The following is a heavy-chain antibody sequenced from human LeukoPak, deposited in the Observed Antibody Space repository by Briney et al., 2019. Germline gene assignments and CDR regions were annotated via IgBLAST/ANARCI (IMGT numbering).Heavy chain of an antibody. CDR2: ISGSGGST. CDR3: AFSGWPSFYYFDY. V-gene: IGHV3-23*01. J-gene: IGHJ4*02. Sequence: GGSLRLSCAASGFTFSSYAMSWLRQAPGKGLEWVSAISGSGGSTYYADSVKGRFTISRDNSKNTLYLQMDSLRAEDTAVSYCAFSGWPSFYYFDYWGQGTLVTVSS. D-gene: IGHD6-19*01. CDR1: GFTFSSYA.